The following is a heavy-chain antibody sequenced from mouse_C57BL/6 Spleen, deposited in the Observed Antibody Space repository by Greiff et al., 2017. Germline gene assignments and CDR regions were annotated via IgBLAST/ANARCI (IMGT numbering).Heavy chain of an antibody. Sequence: VQLQQSGPELVKPGASVKISCKASGYTFTDYYMNWVKQSHGKSLEWIGDINPNNGGTSYNQKFKGKATLTVDKSSSTAYMELRSLTSEDSAVYYCATIYYDYDNWGQGTTLTVSS. J-gene: IGHJ2*01. V-gene: IGHV1-26*01. CDR3: ATIYYDYDN. D-gene: IGHD2-4*01. CDR1: GYTFTDYY. CDR2: INPNNGGT.